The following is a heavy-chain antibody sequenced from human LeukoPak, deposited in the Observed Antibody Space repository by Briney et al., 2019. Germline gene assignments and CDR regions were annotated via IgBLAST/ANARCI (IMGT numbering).Heavy chain of an antibody. CDR1: GVSISSYY. Sequence: SETLSLTCTVSGVSISSYYWGWIQQPPGKGLEWIGYIYYSGSTNYNPSLKSRVTISVDTSKNQFSLKLSSVTAADTAVYYCARGFPDVADAFDIWGQGTMVTVSS. CDR3: ARGFPDVADAFDI. J-gene: IGHJ3*02. CDR2: IYYSGST. V-gene: IGHV4-59*01.